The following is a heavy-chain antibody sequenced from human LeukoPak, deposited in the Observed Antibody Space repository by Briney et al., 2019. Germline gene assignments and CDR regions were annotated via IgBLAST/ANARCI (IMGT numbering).Heavy chain of an antibody. V-gene: IGHV3-30*18. CDR2: ISYDGSNK. J-gene: IGHJ4*02. CDR3: AKGGSYYVLDY. Sequence: GRSLRLSCAASGFTFSSYGMHWVRQAPGKGLEWVAVISYDGSNKYYADSVKGRFTISRGNSKNTLYLQMNSLRAEDTAVYYCAKGGSYYVLDYWGQGTLVTVSS. D-gene: IGHD1-26*01. CDR1: GFTFSSYG.